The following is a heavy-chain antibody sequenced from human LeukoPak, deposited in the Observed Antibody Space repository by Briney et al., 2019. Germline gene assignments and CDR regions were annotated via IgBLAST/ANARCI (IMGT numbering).Heavy chain of an antibody. CDR2: IYHSGST. Sequence: PSGTLSLTCAVSGGSISSSNWWSWVRQPPGKGLEWIGEIYHSGSTNYNPSLKSRVTISVDTSKNQFSLRLSSVTAADTAVYYCARQGCSGGSCYYSKNYGMDVWGQGTTVTVSS. J-gene: IGHJ6*02. CDR1: GGSISSSNW. V-gene: IGHV4-4*02. CDR3: ARQGCSGGSCYYSKNYGMDV. D-gene: IGHD2-15*01.